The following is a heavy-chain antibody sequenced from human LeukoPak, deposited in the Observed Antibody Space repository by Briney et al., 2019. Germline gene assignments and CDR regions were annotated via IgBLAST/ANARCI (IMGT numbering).Heavy chain of an antibody. CDR3: ARGLAPTGGYYAGGYYYFVS. D-gene: IGHD3-22*01. CDR1: GGSFSGYY. V-gene: IGHV4-34*01. Sequence: SETLSLTCAVSGGSFSGYYWTWIRQTPGKGPEWIGHINDSGSSNYNPSLKSRLTIFVDTSNQFSLNLNSVTAADTAVYYCARGLAPTGGYYAGGYYYFVSWRQGTLVTVSS. J-gene: IGHJ4*02. CDR2: INDSGSS.